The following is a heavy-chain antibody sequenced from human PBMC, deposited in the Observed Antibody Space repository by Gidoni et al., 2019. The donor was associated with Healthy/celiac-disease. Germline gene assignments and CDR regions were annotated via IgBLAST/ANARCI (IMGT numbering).Heavy chain of an antibody. CDR2: IIPILDIA. CDR3: ARDGYSYGPDAFDI. J-gene: IGHJ3*02. V-gene: IGHV1-69*08. CDR1: EGTFSSYT. Sequence: QVQLVQSGDEVKKPGSSVKVSCKATEGTFSSYTISWVRQAPGQGLEWMGRIIPILDIANYAQKFQGRVTITADKSTSTAYMELSSLRSEDTAVYYCARDGYSYGPDAFDIWGQGTMVTVSS. D-gene: IGHD5-18*01.